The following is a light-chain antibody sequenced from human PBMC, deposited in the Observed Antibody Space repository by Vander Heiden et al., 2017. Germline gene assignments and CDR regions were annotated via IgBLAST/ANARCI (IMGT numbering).Light chain of an antibody. CDR1: QSISSY. CDR2: AAS. V-gene: IGKV1-39*01. J-gene: IGKJ2*01. CDR3: QQSYRTLYT. Sequence: DIQMTQSPSSLSASVGDRVTITCRASQSISSYLNCYQQKPGKAPNLLIYAASSLQSGAPTRFSGSGAGTDFTLTISSLQPEDFATYYCQQSYRTLYTFGQGTKLEIK.